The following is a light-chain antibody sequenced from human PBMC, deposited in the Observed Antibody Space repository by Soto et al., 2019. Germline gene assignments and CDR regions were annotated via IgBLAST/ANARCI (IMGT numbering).Light chain of an antibody. CDR3: QQSRT. J-gene: IGKJ1*01. CDR1: QSISSY. Sequence: DIPMTQSPSSLSASVGDRVTITCRASQSISSYLNWYQQKPGKAPKLLIYAASSLQSGVPSRFSGSGSGTDFTLTISSLQPEDFATYYCQQSRTFGQGTKVEIK. CDR2: AAS. V-gene: IGKV1-39*01.